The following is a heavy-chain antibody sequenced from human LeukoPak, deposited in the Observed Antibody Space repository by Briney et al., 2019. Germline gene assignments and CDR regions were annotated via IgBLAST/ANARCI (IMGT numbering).Heavy chain of an antibody. CDR3: ARVGCSGGSCHSWFDY. CDR2: IIPIFGTA. J-gene: IGHJ4*02. CDR1: GGTFSSYA. V-gene: IGHV1-69*06. D-gene: IGHD2-15*01. Sequence: ASVKVSCKASGGTFSSYAISWVRQAPGQGLEWMGGIIPIFGTANYAQKFQGRVTITADKSTSTAYMELSSLRSEDTAVYYCARVGCSGGSCHSWFDYRGQGTLVTVSS.